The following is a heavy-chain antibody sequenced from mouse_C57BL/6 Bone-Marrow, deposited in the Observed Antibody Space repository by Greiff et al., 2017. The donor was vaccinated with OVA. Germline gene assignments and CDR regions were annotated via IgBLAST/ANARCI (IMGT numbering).Heavy chain of an antibody. D-gene: IGHD1-1*01. CDR3: ASLYYYGRGPYYAMDY. Sequence: QVQLQQPGAELVKPGASVKLSCKASGYTFTSYWMHWVQQRPGRGLEWIGRIDPNSGGTKYNEKIKSKATLTVDKPSSTAYMQLSSLTSEDSAVYYCASLYYYGRGPYYAMDYWGQGTSVTVSS. J-gene: IGHJ4*01. CDR1: GYTFTSYW. V-gene: IGHV1-72*01. CDR2: IDPNSGGT.